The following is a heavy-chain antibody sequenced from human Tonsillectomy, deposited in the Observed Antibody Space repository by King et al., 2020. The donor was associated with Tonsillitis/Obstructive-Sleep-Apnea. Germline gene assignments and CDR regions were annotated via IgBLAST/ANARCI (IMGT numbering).Heavy chain of an antibody. Sequence: LQLQESGPGLVKPSETLSLTCTVSIGSVSSSSYYWGWIRQPPGKGLAWIGSIYYDGTTYYNPSLQSRVTISVDTSKNQFSLQLNSVTAADTAVYYCVMHGHDTNYYFVIDVRGKGTTGTGSP. CDR1: IGSVSSSSYY. CDR2: IYYDGTT. V-gene: IGHV4-39*01. CDR3: VMHGHDTNYYFVIDV. J-gene: IGHJ6*04. D-gene: IGHD3-22*01.